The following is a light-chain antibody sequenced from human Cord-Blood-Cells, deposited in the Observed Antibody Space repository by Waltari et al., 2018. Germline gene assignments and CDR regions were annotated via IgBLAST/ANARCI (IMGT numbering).Light chain of an antibody. J-gene: IGLJ2*01. CDR2: NVS. Sequence: QSALTQPASVSGSPGQSITTSCTGTSSDVVGYNYVSWYQQHPGKAPNLMIYNVSNQPAGGSNRFSGAKSGNTASLTISALQAEDEADDYCSSYTSSSTMVFGGGTKLTVL. CDR1: SSDVVGYNY. CDR3: SSYTSSSTMV. V-gene: IGLV2-14*01.